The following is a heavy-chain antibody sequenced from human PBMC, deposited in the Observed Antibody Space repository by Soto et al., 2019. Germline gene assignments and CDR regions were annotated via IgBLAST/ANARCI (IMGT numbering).Heavy chain of an antibody. Sequence: SETLSLTCAVYGGSFSGYYWSWIRQPPGKGLEWIGEINHSGSTNYNPSLKSRVTISVDTSKNQFSLKLSSVTAADTAVYYCARQSYDFWSGYYRYYYYMDVWGKGTTVTVSS. CDR2: INHSGST. CDR1: GGSFSGYY. CDR3: ARQSYDFWSGYYRYYYYMDV. D-gene: IGHD3-3*01. J-gene: IGHJ6*03. V-gene: IGHV4-34*01.